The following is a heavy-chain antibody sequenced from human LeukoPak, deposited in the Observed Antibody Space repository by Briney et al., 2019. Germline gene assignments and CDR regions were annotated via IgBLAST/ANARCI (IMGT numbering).Heavy chain of an antibody. D-gene: IGHD3-9*01. Sequence: GGSLRLSCAASGFTFSSYAMHWVRQAPGKGLEYVSAFSCNGGSTYYANSVKGRFTISRDNSKNTLYLQIGSLRAEDMAVYYCARDYYDILTGYYLWFDPWGQGTLVTVSS. CDR3: ARDYYDILTGYYLWFDP. CDR2: FSCNGGST. CDR1: GFTFSSYA. V-gene: IGHV3-64*01. J-gene: IGHJ5*02.